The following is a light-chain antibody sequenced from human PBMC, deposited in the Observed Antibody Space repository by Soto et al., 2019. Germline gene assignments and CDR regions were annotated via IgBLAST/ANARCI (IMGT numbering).Light chain of an antibody. Sequence: HSVLTQPPSASGTAGQRVTMSCSGSSSNIGSNYVYWYQHLTGSTPKLLIYRNNQRPSGVPDRFSGSKSGTSASLDISGLRSEDEADYYCATWDDSLSNYVFGTGTKVTVL. V-gene: IGLV1-47*01. CDR3: ATWDDSLSNYV. CDR1: SSNIGSNY. CDR2: RNN. J-gene: IGLJ1*01.